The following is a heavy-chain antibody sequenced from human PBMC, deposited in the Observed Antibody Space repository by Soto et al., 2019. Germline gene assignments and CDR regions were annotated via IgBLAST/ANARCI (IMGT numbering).Heavy chain of an antibody. D-gene: IGHD3-22*01. J-gene: IGHJ4*02. CDR3: TTIGMKYYYDSSGSNFDY. CDR1: GFTFSNAW. CDR2: IKSKTDGGTT. Sequence: EVQLVESGGGLVKPGGSLRLSCAASGFTFSNAWMNWVRQAPGKGLEWVGRIKSKTDGGTTDYAAPVKGRFTISRDDSKNTLYLQMNSLNTEDTAVYYCTTIGMKYYYDSSGSNFDYWGQGTLVTVSS. V-gene: IGHV3-15*07.